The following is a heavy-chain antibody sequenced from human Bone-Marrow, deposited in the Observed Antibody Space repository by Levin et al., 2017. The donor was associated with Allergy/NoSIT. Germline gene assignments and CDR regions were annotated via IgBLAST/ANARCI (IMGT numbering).Heavy chain of an antibody. Sequence: PGGSLRLSCTTSGFTLSSDWMHWVRQVPGKGLVWVSRISENGRTINYADSVRGRFTISRDDAKNTLYLQMNSLTDEDTAVYYCARVVASKGFAFDIWGQGTMVTV. V-gene: IGHV3-74*01. D-gene: IGHD5-12*01. J-gene: IGHJ3*02. CDR1: GFTLSSDW. CDR2: ISENGRTI. CDR3: ARVVASKGFAFDI.